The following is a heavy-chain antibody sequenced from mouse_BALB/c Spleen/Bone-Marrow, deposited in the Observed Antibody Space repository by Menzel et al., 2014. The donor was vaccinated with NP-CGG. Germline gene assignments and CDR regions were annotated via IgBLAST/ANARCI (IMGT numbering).Heavy chain of an antibody. CDR3: ARQGTGTGYFDY. Sequence: EVKLVESGGGLVKPGGSLKLSCAASGFAFSSYDMSWVRQTPEKRLELVATFSSGDNYTYYPDSVKGRFTLSRDNARNTLYLQMTSLRSEDTAFYYCARQGTGTGYFDYWGQGTTLTVSS. CDR2: FSSGDNYT. V-gene: IGHV5-9*02. D-gene: IGHD4-1*01. CDR1: GFAFSSYD. J-gene: IGHJ2*01.